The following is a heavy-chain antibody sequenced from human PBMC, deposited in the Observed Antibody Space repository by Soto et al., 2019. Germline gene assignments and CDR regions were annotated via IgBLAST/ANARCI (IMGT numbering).Heavy chain of an antibody. CDR2: IYKSTTT. J-gene: IGHJ5*01. CDR1: GDSISTVDYF. D-gene: IGHD2-15*01. Sequence: SETLSLTCSVSGDSISTVDYFWAWIRQPPGQALEYIGYIYKSTTTYYNPSFESRVAISLDTSKSQFSLTVTSVTATDTAVYFCARGRYCLTGRCFPNWFDSWGQGTLVTVSS. V-gene: IGHV4-30-4*01. CDR3: ARGRYCLTGRCFPNWFDS.